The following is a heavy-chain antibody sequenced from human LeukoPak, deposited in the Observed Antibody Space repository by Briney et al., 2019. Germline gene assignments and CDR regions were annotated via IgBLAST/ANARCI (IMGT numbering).Heavy chain of an antibody. CDR1: GYTLTELS. CDR2: FDPEDGET. CDR3: ATCSIAARGYYNYYMDV. V-gene: IGHV1-24*01. J-gene: IGHJ6*03. Sequence: GASVKVSCKVSGYTLTELSMHWVRQAPGKGLEWMGGFDPEDGETIYAQKFQGRVTMTEDTSTDTAYMELSSLRSEDTAVYYCATCSIAARGYYNYYMDVWGKGTTVTVSS. D-gene: IGHD6-6*01.